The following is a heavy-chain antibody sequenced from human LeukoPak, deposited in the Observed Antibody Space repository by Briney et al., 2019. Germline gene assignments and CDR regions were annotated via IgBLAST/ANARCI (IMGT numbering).Heavy chain of an antibody. V-gene: IGHV1-24*01. CDR1: GGTFSSYA. CDR3: ATILGYYDSSGYYLEYFQH. J-gene: IGHJ1*01. CDR2: FDPEDGET. Sequence: ASVKVSCKASGGTFSSYAISWVRQAPGQGLEWMGGFDPEDGETIYAQKFQGRVTMTEDTSTDTAYMELSSLRSEDTAVYYCATILGYYDSSGYYLEYFQHWGQGTLVTVSS. D-gene: IGHD3-22*01.